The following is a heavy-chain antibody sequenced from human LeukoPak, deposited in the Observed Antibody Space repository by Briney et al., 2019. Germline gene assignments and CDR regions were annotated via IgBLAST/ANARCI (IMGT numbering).Heavy chain of an antibody. D-gene: IGHD4-17*01. CDR2: ISYDGSNK. CDR3: ARDRNGDYFDY. J-gene: IGHJ4*02. CDR1: GFSFSSYE. V-gene: IGHV3-30*04. Sequence: GGSLRLSCAASGFSFSSYEMNWVRQAPGKGLEWVAVISYDGSNKYYADSVKGRFTISRDNSKNTLYLQMNSLRAEDTAVYYCARDRNGDYFDYWGQGTLVTVSS.